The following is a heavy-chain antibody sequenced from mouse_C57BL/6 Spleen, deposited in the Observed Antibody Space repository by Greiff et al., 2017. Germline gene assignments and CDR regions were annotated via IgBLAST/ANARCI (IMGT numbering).Heavy chain of an antibody. D-gene: IGHD2-2*01. CDR1: GYTFTSYW. CDR3: ARGEEYGYERIAWFAY. Sequence: QVQLQQPGAELVKPGASVKLSCKASGYTFTSYWMQWVKQRPGQGLEWIGEIDPSDSYTNYNQKFKGKATLTVDTSSSTAYMQLSSLTSEDSAVYYCARGEEYGYERIAWFAYWGQGTLVTVSA. CDR2: IDPSDSYT. V-gene: IGHV1-50*01. J-gene: IGHJ3*01.